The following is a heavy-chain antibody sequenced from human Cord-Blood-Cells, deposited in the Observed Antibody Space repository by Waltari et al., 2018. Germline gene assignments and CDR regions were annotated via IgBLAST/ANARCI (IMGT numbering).Heavy chain of an antibody. CDR1: GGSFSGYA. Sequence: QVQLQQWGAGLLKASETLSLTCDVHGGSFSGYAWSWTRQPPGKGLEWIGEINHSGSTNYNPSLKSRVTISVDTSKNQFSLKLSSVTAADTAVYYCARGVTVTRNAFDIWGQGTMVTVSS. CDR2: INHSGST. V-gene: IGHV4-34*01. CDR3: ARGVTVTRNAFDI. J-gene: IGHJ3*02. D-gene: IGHD4-4*01.